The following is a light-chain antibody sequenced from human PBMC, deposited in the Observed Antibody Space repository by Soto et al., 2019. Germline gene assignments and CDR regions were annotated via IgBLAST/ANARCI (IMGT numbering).Light chain of an antibody. J-gene: IGLJ1*01. CDR3: SAYAGSNNLYD. V-gene: IGLV2-8*01. CDR1: SSDIGVYNY. CDR2: EVS. Sequence: QSALTQPPSASGSPGQSVTISCTGTSSDIGVYNYVSWYQQHPGKAPKLMIYEVSKRPSGVPDRFSGSKSGNTASLTVSGLQDEDEAEYYCSAYAGSNNLYDFGTGTKLTVL.